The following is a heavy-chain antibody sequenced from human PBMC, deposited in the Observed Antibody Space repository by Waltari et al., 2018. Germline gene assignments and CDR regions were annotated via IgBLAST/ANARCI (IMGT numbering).Heavy chain of an antibody. CDR2: IYRGGST. CDR3: AGVGATTQRGFCDY. J-gene: IGHJ4*02. CDR1: GFTVSSNY. V-gene: IGHV3-53*01. Sequence: EVQLVESGGGLIQPGGSLRLSCAASGFTVSSNYMSWVSQAPGKGLEWVSVIYRGGSTYYADSVKGRFTNARDNSKNTLYLQMNSLRAEDTAVYYCAGVGATTQRGFCDYWGQGTLVTVSS. D-gene: IGHD1-26*01.